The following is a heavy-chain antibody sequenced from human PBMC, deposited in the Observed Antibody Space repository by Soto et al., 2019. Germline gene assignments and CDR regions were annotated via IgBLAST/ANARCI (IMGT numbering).Heavy chain of an antibody. D-gene: IGHD4-17*01. V-gene: IGHV3-11*06. J-gene: IGHJ6*02. CDR3: ARYYGGSYYYYGMDV. CDR2: ISSSSSYT. CDR1: GFTFSDYY. Sequence: GSLRLSCAASGFTFSDYYMSWIRQAPGKGLEWVSYISSSSSYTNYADSVKGRFTISRDNAKNSLYLQMNSLRAEDTAVYYCARYYGGSYYYYGMDVWGQGTTVTVSS.